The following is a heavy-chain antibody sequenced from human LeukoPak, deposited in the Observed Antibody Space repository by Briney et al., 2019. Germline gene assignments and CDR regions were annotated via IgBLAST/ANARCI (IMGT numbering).Heavy chain of an antibody. D-gene: IGHD1-26*01. CDR2: IKSRNRGETV. J-gene: IGHJ4*02. CDR3: TADGSTTLSNTFDY. V-gene: IGHV3-15*01. Sequence: PGGSLRLSCAASGFTFSDAWMNWVRLAPEKGLEWVGRIKSRNRGETVDYAAPVKGRFTISRDDSKTTVYLQMNSLKTEDTAIYYCTADGSTTLSNTFDYWGQGTLVTVSS. CDR1: GFTFSDAW.